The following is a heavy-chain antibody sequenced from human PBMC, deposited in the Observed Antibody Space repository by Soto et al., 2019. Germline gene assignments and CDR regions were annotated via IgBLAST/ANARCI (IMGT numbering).Heavy chain of an antibody. V-gene: IGHV1-69*13. Sequence: ASVKVSCEACGYTFTGYYMHWVRQAPGKGLEWMGGIIPIFGTANYAQKFQGRVTITADESTSTAYMELSSLRSEDTAVYYCARDGGIAARLGSRREKDFDYWGQGTLVTVSS. D-gene: IGHD6-6*01. CDR2: IIPIFGTA. J-gene: IGHJ4*02. CDR1: GYTFTGYY. CDR3: ARDGGIAARLGSRREKDFDY.